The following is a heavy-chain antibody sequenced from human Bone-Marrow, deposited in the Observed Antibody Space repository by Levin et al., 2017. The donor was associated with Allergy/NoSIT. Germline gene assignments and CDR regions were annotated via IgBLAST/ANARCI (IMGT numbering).Heavy chain of an antibody. Sequence: GGSLRLSCAASGFTFSAFGMHWVRQPPGRGLEWVAVISYDGGHKFYADSVKGRFTISRDNSKNTHYLQMNGLRAEDTAVYYCTRDRGEWGQFYFDYWGQGILVTVSS. V-gene: IGHV3-33*01. CDR3: TRDRGEWGQFYFDY. J-gene: IGHJ4*02. D-gene: IGHD1-26*01. CDR2: ISYDGGHK. CDR1: GFTFSAFG.